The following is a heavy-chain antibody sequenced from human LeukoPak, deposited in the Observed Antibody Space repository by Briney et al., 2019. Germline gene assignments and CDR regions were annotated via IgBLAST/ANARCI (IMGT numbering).Heavy chain of an antibody. J-gene: IGHJ4*02. CDR2: IFSSGST. CDR3: ARGPAFDY. CDR1: GRSISNYY. Sequence: SETLSLTRTVSGRSISNYYWSWIRQPPGKRLEWLGYIFSSGSTKYNPSLKSHVTISLDTSKKQFSLELSSVTAADTAVYYCARGPAFDYWGQGALVTVSS. V-gene: IGHV4-59*01.